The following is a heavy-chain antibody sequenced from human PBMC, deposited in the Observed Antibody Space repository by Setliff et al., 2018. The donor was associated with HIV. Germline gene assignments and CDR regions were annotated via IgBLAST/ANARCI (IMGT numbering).Heavy chain of an antibody. Sequence: SETLSLTCTVSGGSISTDYWTWVRQSAGKGLEWIGRIQTSEGTKYNPSLNSRVTVSIDTPKNQFSLDLTSVTAADTAVYYCARLPRQLLKGAAAYFDYWGQGTLVTVSS. J-gene: IGHJ4*02. D-gene: IGHD5-18*01. V-gene: IGHV4-4*07. CDR2: IQTSEGT. CDR1: GGSISTDY. CDR3: ARLPRQLLKGAAAYFDY.